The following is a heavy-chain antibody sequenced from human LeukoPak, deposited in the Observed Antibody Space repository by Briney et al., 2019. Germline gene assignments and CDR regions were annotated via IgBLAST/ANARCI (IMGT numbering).Heavy chain of an antibody. CDR2: ITSSGSTT. Sequence: QPGGSLRLSCAASRFTFIGHSMNWVRQAPGKGLEWVSSITSSGSTTYPADSVRGRFTISRDNAKSSLYLQMNSLRAEDTAVYYCARGGYTVRGVLITPHFDSWGQGTLVTVSS. D-gene: IGHD3-10*01. CDR1: RFTFIGHS. V-gene: IGHV3-48*01. CDR3: ARGGYTVRGVLITPHFDS. J-gene: IGHJ4*02.